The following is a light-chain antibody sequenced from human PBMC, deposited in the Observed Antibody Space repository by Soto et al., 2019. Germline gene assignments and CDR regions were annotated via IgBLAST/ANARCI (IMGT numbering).Light chain of an antibody. Sequence: QSALTQPASVSGSPGQSITISCTGTSSDVGGYNYVSWYQHHPGKAPKVMIFEVSNRPSGVSNRFSGSKSGNTASLIISGLQAEDEADYYCSSYTSSLTVVFGGGTKVTVL. V-gene: IGLV2-14*01. CDR2: EVS. CDR1: SSDVGGYNY. CDR3: SSYTSSLTVV. J-gene: IGLJ2*01.